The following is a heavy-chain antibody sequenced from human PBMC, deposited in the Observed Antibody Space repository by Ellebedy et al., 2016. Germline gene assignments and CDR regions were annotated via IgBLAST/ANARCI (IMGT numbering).Heavy chain of an antibody. D-gene: IGHD6-19*01. CDR2: VFHTGTT. J-gene: IGHJ3*01. CDR3: AKWNGGWYAFEV. CDR1: GGSVSSDY. Sequence: SETLSLTCNVSGGSVSSDYWNWIRRPPGKGLEWIGYVFHTGTTNYNPSLKSRVPMSVDTSKSQFSLRLTSVTAADTAVYYCAKWNGGWYAFEVWGQGTMVTVS. V-gene: IGHV4-59*02.